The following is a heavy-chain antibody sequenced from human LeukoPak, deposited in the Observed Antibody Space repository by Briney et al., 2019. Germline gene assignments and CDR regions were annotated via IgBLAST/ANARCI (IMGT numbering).Heavy chain of an antibody. CDR3: ARAAAAGTSAFDI. CDR2: IIPIFGTA. J-gene: IGHJ3*02. CDR1: GGTFSSYA. V-gene: IGHV1-69*13. Sequence: VASVKVSCKASGGTFSSYAISWVRQAPGQGLEWMGGIIPIFGTANYAQKFQGRVTITADESTSTAYMELSSLRSEDTAVYYCARAAAAGTSAFDIWGQGTMVTVS. D-gene: IGHD6-13*01.